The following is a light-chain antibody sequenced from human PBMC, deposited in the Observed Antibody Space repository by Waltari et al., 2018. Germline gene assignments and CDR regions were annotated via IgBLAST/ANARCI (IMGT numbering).Light chain of an antibody. J-gene: IGLJ2*01. CDR1: SSDVGASNY. CDR3: SSDAGSNNYVI. Sequence: QSALTQPPSASGSLGQSVTISCPGTSSDVGASNYVAWYQQNPGKAPKLMIVEVSKRPSGVPDRFSGSRSGNTASLTVSGLQAEDEADYYCSSDAGSNNYVILGGGTKLTVL. V-gene: IGLV2-8*01. CDR2: EVS.